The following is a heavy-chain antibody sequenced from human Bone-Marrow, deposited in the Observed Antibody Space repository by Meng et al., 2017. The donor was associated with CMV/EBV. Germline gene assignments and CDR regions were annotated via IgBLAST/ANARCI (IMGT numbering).Heavy chain of an antibody. J-gene: IGHJ4*02. CDR1: GFTFSSYW. Sequence: GESLKISCAASGFTFSSYWMHWVRQAPGKGLVWVSRINSDGSSTSYADSVKGRFTISRDNAKNTLYLQMNSLRAEDTAVYYCARASRTHFDYWDQGTLVTVS. CDR3: ARASRTHFDY. CDR2: INSDGSST. V-gene: IGHV3-74*01. D-gene: IGHD1-7*01.